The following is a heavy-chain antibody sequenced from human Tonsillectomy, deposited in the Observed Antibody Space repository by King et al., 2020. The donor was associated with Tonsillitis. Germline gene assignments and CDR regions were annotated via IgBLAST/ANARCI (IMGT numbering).Heavy chain of an antibody. J-gene: IGHJ4*02. CDR1: GGSISSYY. CDR3: AEGANGYYFDY. D-gene: IGHD3-16*01. CDR2: IFYSGST. Sequence: QLQESGPGLVKPSETLSLTCTVSGGSISSYYWSWIRQPPGKGLEWIGYIFYSGSTNYNPSLKSRDSISPDASKNHFSLRRSPVTAADTAVYYCAEGANGYYFDYWGQGTLVTVSS. V-gene: IGHV4-59*01.